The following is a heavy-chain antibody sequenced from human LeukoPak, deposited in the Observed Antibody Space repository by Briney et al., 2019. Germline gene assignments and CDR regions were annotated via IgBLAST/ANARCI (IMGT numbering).Heavy chain of an antibody. V-gene: IGHV4-34*01. CDR1: GGSFSGYH. Sequence: PSETLSLTCAVYGGSFSGYHWSWIRQPPGKGLEWIGEINHSGSTNYNPSLKSRVTISVDTSKNQFSLKLSSVTAADTAVYYCARGGVFDYWGQGTLVTVSS. CDR2: INHSGST. CDR3: ARGGVFDY. D-gene: IGHD3-16*01. J-gene: IGHJ4*02.